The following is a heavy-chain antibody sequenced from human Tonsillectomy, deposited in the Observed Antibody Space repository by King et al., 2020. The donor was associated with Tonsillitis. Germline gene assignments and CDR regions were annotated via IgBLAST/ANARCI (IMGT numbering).Heavy chain of an antibody. CDR3: ARERITMIVVVNDAFDI. Sequence: VQLVESGGGLVKPGGSLRLSCAASGFTLSDYYMSWIRQAPGKGLEWVSYISSSGSTIYYADSVKGRFTISRDNAKNSLYLQMNSLRAEDTAVYYCARERITMIVVVNDAFDIWGQGTMVTVSS. CDR1: GFTLSDYY. CDR2: ISSSGSTI. V-gene: IGHV3-11*01. D-gene: IGHD3-22*01. J-gene: IGHJ3*02.